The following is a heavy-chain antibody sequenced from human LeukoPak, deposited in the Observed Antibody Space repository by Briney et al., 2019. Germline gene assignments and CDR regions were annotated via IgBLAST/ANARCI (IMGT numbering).Heavy chain of an antibody. J-gene: IGHJ4*02. V-gene: IGHV3-48*03. CDR3: ARVALDSGDNYGQGAFDY. Sequence: PGGSLTLSCAASGFTFSRYEMNWVRRAPGKGLEWLSYISGSGRTIFYGDSVKGRFTISRDNAKNSLYLQINSLRADDTAVYYCARVALDSGDNYGQGAFDYWGQGTLVTVSS. CDR1: GFTFSRYE. D-gene: IGHD1-26*01. CDR2: ISGSGRTI.